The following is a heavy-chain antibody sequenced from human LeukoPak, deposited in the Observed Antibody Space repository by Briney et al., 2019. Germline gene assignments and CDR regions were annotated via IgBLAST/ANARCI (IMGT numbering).Heavy chain of an antibody. CDR3: ARGGVASY. CDR1: GSTFDDYA. D-gene: IGHD3-10*01. V-gene: IGHV3-9*01. J-gene: IGHJ4*02. CDR2: ISWNSGSI. Sequence: PGRSLRLSCAASGSTFDDYAMHWVRQAPGKGLEWVSGISWNSGSIGYADSVKGRFTISRDNAKNSLYLQMNSLRAEDTAVYYCARGGVASYWGQGTLVTVSS.